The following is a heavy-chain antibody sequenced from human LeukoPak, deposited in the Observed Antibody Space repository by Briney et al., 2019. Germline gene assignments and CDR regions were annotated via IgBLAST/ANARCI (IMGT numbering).Heavy chain of an antibody. CDR2: ISGSGGGT. CDR3: AKAVVAATKGHFGY. V-gene: IGHV3-23*01. J-gene: IGHJ4*02. Sequence: GGSLRLSCAASGFTFSSYDMSWVRQAPGKGLEWVSGISGSGGGTYYADSVKGRFTISRDNSKNTLFLQVNSLRAEDTAVYYCAKAVVAATKGHFGYWGQGTLVTVSS. CDR1: GFTFSSYD. D-gene: IGHD2-15*01.